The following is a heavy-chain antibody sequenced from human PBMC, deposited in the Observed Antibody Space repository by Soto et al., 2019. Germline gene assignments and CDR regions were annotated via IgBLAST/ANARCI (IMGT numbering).Heavy chain of an antibody. CDR3: ARAPYYYYYMDV. CDR2: IYCSGST. Sequence: SETLSLTCTVSGGSISSGDYYWNWIRQPPGKGPEWIGYIYCSGSTYYNPSLKSRVTISVDTSKNQFSLKLSSVTAADTAVYYCARAPYYYYYMDVWGQGTTVTVSS. V-gene: IGHV4-30-4*01. J-gene: IGHJ6*02. CDR1: GGSISSGDYY.